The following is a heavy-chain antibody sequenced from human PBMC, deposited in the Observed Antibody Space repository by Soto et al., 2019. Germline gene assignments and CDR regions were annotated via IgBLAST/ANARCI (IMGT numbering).Heavy chain of an antibody. CDR3: AFIFQAEDGIQDTVPDSAFLLNRSSDL. Sequence: KGLEWVSGIWYDGSNIYYADSVKGRFTISRDNSKNTLYLQMNSLRVEDTSLYYCAFIFQAEDGIQDTVPDSAFLLNRSSDL. CDR2: IWYDGSNI. V-gene: IGHV3-33*01. J-gene: IGHJ2*01. D-gene: IGHD3-3*01.